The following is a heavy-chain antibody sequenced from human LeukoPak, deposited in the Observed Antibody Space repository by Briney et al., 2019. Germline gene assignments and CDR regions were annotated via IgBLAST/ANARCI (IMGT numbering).Heavy chain of an antibody. D-gene: IGHD4-11*01. V-gene: IGHV1-24*01. CDR1: GYTLTELS. J-gene: IGHJ4*02. CDR3: ATDVWSEYSNYRLDY. Sequence: ASVKVSCKVSGYTLTELSMHWVRQAPGKGLEWMGGFDPEDGETIYAQKFQGRVTMTEDTSTDTAYMELSSLRSEDTAVYYCATDVWSEYSNYRLDYWGQGTLVTVSS. CDR2: FDPEDGET.